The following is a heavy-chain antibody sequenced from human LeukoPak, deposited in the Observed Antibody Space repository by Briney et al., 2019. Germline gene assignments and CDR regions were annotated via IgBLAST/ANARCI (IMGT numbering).Heavy chain of an antibody. CDR2: ISGSGGST. Sequence: GGSLRLSCAASGFTFSSYAMSWVRQAPGKGLEWVSAISGSGGSTYYADSVKGRFTISRDNSKNTLHPQMNSLRAEDTAVYYCANPRAYYYGSGSYSIDYWGQGTPVTVSS. CDR3: ANPRAYYYGSGSYSIDY. D-gene: IGHD3-10*01. CDR1: GFTFSSYA. V-gene: IGHV3-23*01. J-gene: IGHJ4*02.